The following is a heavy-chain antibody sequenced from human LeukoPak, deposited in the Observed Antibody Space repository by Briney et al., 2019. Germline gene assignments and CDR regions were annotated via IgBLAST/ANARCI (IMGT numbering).Heavy chain of an antibody. CDR2: IWYDGSNK. D-gene: IGHD5-24*01. V-gene: IGHV3-33*01. Sequence: GRSLRLSCAASRFTFSSYGMHWVRQAPGKGLEWVAVIWYDGSNKYYADSVKGRFTISRDNSKNTLYLQMNSLRAEDTAVYYCARDKLYYGMDVWGQGTTVTVSS. CDR3: ARDKLYYGMDV. J-gene: IGHJ6*02. CDR1: RFTFSSYG.